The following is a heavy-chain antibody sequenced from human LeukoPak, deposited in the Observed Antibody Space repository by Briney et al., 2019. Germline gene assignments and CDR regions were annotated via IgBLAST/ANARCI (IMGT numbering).Heavy chain of an antibody. CDR1: GFTFSSYS. CDR2: ISSSSSYI. CDR3: ARSLVVAATRDYYYGMDV. D-gene: IGHD2-15*01. Sequence: GGSLRLSCAASGFTFSSYSMNWVRQAPGKGLEWVSSISSSSSYIYYADSVKGRFTISRDNANNSLYLQMNSLRAEDTAVYYCARSLVVAATRDYYYGMDVWGQGTTVTVSS. J-gene: IGHJ6*02. V-gene: IGHV3-21*01.